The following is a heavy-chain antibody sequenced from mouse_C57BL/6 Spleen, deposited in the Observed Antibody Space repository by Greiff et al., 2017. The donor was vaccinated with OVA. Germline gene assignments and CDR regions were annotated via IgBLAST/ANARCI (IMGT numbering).Heavy chain of an antibody. J-gene: IGHJ3*01. CDR3: TRAYGSSLGAY. D-gene: IGHD1-1*01. Sequence: QVQLQQSGAELVRPGASVTLSCKASGYTFTDYEMHWVKQTPVHGLEWIGAIDPETGGTVYNQKFKGKAILTADKSSSTAYMELRSLTSENSAVYYCTRAYGSSLGAYWGKGTLVTDSA. V-gene: IGHV1-15*01. CDR2: IDPETGGT. CDR1: GYTFTDYE.